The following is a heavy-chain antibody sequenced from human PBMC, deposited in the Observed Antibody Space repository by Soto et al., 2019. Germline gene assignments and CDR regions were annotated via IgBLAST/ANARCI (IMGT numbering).Heavy chain of an antibody. CDR3: TTYDAFGRDY. V-gene: IGHV3-74*01. CDR2: IYSDGSST. Sequence: GGSLRLSCAASGLTFSSHWMHWVRQAPGKGLVWVSRIYSDGSSTDYADTVKGRFTISRDNAKNTLYLQMNSLRAEDTAVYYCTTYDAFGRDYWGQGTLVTVSS. J-gene: IGHJ4*02. D-gene: IGHD3-16*01. CDR1: GLTFSSHW.